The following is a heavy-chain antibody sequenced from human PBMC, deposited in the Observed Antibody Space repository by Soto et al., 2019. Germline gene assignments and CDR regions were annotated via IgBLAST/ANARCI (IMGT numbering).Heavy chain of an antibody. CDR2: IYHSGST. CDR3: ARGMTTVTTLDY. J-gene: IGHJ4*02. V-gene: IGHV4-30-2*01. Sequence: QLQLQESGSGLVKPSQTLSLTCAVSGGSISSGGYSWSWIRQPPGKGLEWIGYIYHSGSTYYNPSRESRVTLAVDRSKNQFSLKLSSVTAADTAVYYCARGMTTVTTLDYWGQGTLVTVSS. D-gene: IGHD4-4*01. CDR1: GGSISSGGYS.